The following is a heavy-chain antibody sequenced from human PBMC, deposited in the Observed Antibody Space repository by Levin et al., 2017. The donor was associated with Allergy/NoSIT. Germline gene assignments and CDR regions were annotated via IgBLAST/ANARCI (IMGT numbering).Heavy chain of an antibody. CDR2: ISYDGSNK. CDR3: ARDRGRILRFLEWLPKGYYYYGMDV. V-gene: IGHV3-30-3*01. CDR1: GFTFSSYA. Sequence: GESLKISCAASGFTFSSYAMHWVRQAPGKGLEWVAVISYDGSNKYYADSVKGRFTISRDNSKNTLYLQMNSLRAEDTAVYYCARDRGRILRFLEWLPKGYYYYGMDVWGQGTTVTVSS. J-gene: IGHJ6*02. D-gene: IGHD3-3*01.